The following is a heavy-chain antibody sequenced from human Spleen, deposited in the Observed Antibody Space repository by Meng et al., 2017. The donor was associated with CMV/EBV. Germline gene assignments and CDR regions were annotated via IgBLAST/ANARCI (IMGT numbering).Heavy chain of an antibody. Sequence: GESLKISCVASGFTFSPYRMNWVRQAPGKGLEWVSAISSSSSYIYYAESVKGRFTISRDNAKNSLYLQMNSLRAEDTAVYYCARTGLLGYYYYGMDVWGQGTTVTVSS. J-gene: IGHJ6*02. CDR2: ISSSSSYI. D-gene: IGHD3-10*01. CDR1: GFTFSPYR. CDR3: ARTGLLGYYYYGMDV. V-gene: IGHV3-21*01.